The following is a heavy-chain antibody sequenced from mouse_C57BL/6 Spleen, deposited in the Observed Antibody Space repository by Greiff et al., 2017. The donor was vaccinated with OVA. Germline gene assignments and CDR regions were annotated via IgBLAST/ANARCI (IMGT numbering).Heavy chain of an antibody. J-gene: IGHJ2*01. V-gene: IGHV5-9-1*02. D-gene: IGHD3-3*01. CDR1: GFTFSSYA. CDR3: TRAEGLYYFDY. CDR2: ISSGGDYI. Sequence: EVKLVESGEGLVKPGGSLKLSCAASGFTFSSYAMSWVRQTPEKRLEWVAYISSGGDYIYYADTVKGRFTISRDNARNTLYLQMSSLKSEDTAMYYCTRAEGLYYFDYWGQGTTLTVSS.